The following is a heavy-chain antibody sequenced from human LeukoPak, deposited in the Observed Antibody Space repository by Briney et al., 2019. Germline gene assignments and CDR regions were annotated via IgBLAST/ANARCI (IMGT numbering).Heavy chain of an antibody. CDR3: AKNLYCGGGSCYPSALGMDV. V-gene: IGHV3-23*01. D-gene: IGHD2-15*01. Sequence: QSGGSLRLSCAASGFTFSSYAMSWVRQAPGKGLEWVSSTSGSGNRTYYADSVKGRFTISRDNSKNTLFLQMNSLRAEDTAVYYCAKNLYCGGGSCYPSALGMDVWGQGTTVTVSS. CDR2: TSGSGNRT. CDR1: GFTFSSYA. J-gene: IGHJ6*02.